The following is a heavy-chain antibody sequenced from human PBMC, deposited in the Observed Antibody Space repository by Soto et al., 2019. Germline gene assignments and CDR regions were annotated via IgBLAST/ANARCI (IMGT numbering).Heavy chain of an antibody. CDR1: GGTFSSYA. CDR2: IIPIFGTA. V-gene: IGHV1-69*01. J-gene: IGHJ4*02. Sequence: QVQLVQSGAEVKKPGSSVMVSCKASGGTFSSYAISWVRQAPGQGLEWMGGIIPIFGTANYAQKFQGRVTITADESTSTAYMELSSLRSEDTAVYYCARVNQWLRGYYFDYWGQGTLVTVSS. D-gene: IGHD6-19*01. CDR3: ARVNQWLRGYYFDY.